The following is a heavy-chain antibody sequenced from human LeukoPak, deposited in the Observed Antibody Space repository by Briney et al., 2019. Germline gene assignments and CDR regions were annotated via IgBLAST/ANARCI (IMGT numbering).Heavy chain of an antibody. V-gene: IGHV3-23*01. Sequence: GGSLRLSCAASGFTFSSYAMSWVRQAPGKGLEWVSAISGSGGSTYYADSVKGRFTISRDNSKNTLHLQMNSLRAEDTAVYYCAKVRVPSPYCTNGVCYTPFDYWGQGTLVTVSS. CDR3: AKVRVPSPYCTNGVCYTPFDY. CDR1: GFTFSSYA. CDR2: ISGSGGST. J-gene: IGHJ4*02. D-gene: IGHD2-8*01.